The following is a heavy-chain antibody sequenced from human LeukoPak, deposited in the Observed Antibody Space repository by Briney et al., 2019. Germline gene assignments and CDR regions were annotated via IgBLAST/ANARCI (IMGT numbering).Heavy chain of an antibody. CDR2: IIPIFGTA. CDR1: GGTFSSYA. D-gene: IGHD3-10*01. V-gene: IGHV1-69*06. Sequence: ASVKVSCKASGGTFSSYAISWVRQAPGQGLEWMGGIIPIFGTANYAQRFQGRVTITADKSTSTAYMELSSLRSEDTAVYYCARATTMVRGVVDYWGQGTLVTVSS. J-gene: IGHJ4*02. CDR3: ARATTMVRGVVDY.